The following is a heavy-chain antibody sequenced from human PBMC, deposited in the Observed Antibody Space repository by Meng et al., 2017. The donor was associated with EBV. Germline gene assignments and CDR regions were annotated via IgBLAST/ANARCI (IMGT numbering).Heavy chain of an antibody. V-gene: IGHV3-11*01. CDR3: ARSGGGWYGYFDY. Sequence: VQSVGSGVGLVKPGGSLRLSCAVSGFPFSDYYMSWIRQAPGKGLEWVSYISSSGSTIYYADSVKGRFTISRDNAKNSLYLKMNSLRAEDTAVYYCARSGGGWYGYFDYWGQGTLVTVSS. CDR1: GFPFSDYY. CDR2: ISSSGSTI. J-gene: IGHJ4*02. D-gene: IGHD2-15*01.